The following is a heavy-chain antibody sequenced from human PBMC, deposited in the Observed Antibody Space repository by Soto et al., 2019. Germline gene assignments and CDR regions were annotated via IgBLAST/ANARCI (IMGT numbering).Heavy chain of an antibody. J-gene: IGHJ4*02. CDR3: AKDRSGSSSCHDY. V-gene: IGHV3-23*01. D-gene: IGHD6-13*01. CDR2: ISGSGDST. Sequence: GGSLRLSCAASGFTFSSYAMSWVRQAPGKGLEWVSAISGSGDSTYYADSVMGRFTISRDNSKNTLYLQMNSLRAEDTAVYYCAKDRSGSSSCHDYWGQGTLVTVSS. CDR1: GFTFSSYA.